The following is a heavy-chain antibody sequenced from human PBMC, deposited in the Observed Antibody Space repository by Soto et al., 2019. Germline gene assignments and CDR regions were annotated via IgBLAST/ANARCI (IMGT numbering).Heavy chain of an antibody. V-gene: IGHV3-23*01. CDR3: ARSPSGWSTFDY. Sequence: EVQVLESGGGFVQPGGSLRLSWEASGLTFGSYAMSWVRQAPGRGLEGVSSISGSGASTYYADSVKGRFTISRDNSKNTLFLQMNSLRAEDTALYYCARSPSGWSTFDYWGQGTLVTVSS. CDR2: ISGSGAST. J-gene: IGHJ4*02. D-gene: IGHD6-19*01. CDR1: GLTFGSYA.